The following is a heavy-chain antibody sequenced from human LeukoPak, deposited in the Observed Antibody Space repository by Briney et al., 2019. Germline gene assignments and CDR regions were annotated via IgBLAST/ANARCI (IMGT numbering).Heavy chain of an antibody. D-gene: IGHD3-10*01. J-gene: IGHJ4*02. Sequence: ASVKVPCKASGYTFTGYYMHWVRQAPGQGLEWMGWINPNSGGTNYAQKFQGRVTMTRDTSISTAYMELSRLRSDDTAVYYCARGRITMVRGSFDYWGQGTLVTVSS. CDR3: ARGRITMVRGSFDY. CDR2: INPNSGGT. V-gene: IGHV1-2*02. CDR1: GYTFTGYY.